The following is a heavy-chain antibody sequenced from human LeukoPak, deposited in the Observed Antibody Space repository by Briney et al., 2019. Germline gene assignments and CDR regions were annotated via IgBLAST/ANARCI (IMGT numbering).Heavy chain of an antibody. CDR3: AREYSDYPYYFDN. V-gene: IGHV4-30-2*01. J-gene: IGHJ4*02. CDR1: GCSIISDTSS. CDR2: VFHTGNT. Sequence: SQTLSLTFTVSGCSIISDTSSYNSILQPPGKGLYCIGYVFHTGNTYYTPSLKSRFAIAIDMPKSQFHLKLSSVTAADTGDYYCAREYSDYPYYFDNWGQGTLVTVSS. D-gene: IGHD5-12*01.